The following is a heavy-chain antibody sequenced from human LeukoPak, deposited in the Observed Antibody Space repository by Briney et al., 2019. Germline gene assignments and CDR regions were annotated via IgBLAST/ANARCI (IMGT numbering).Heavy chain of an antibody. D-gene: IGHD3-22*01. CDR3: ARDTSQYYESSGYYPGYFDY. CDR1: GYTFTSYG. J-gene: IGHJ4*02. V-gene: IGHV1-18*01. CDR2: ISAYKGNT. Sequence: ASVKVSCKASGYTFTSYGISWVRQAPGQGLEWMGWISAYKGNTNYAQKLQGRGTMTTDTSTSTAYMELRSLRPDDTAVYYCARDTSQYYESSGYYPGYFDYWGQGTLVTVSS.